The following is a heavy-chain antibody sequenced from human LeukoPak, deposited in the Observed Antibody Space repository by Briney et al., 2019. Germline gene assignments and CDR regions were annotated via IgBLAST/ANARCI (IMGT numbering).Heavy chain of an antibody. V-gene: IGHV4-4*07. CDR1: GGSISFYY. CDR2: IYTSGST. CDR3: ARHREYYDILTGSSYYFDS. J-gene: IGHJ4*02. Sequence: SETLSLTCTVSGGSISFYYWSWIRQPAGMGLEWIGRIYTSGSTNYNPSLKSRVSMSIDTSKNQFSLKLSSVTAADTAVYYCARHREYYDILTGSSYYFDSWGQGTLVTVSS. D-gene: IGHD3-9*01.